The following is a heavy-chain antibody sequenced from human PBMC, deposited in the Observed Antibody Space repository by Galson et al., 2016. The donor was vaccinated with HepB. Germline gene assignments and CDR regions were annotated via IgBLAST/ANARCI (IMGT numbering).Heavy chain of an antibody. CDR3: ASSQNHYGWGSYASPDYYGMGV. J-gene: IGHJ6*02. D-gene: IGHD3-10*01. V-gene: IGHV3-9*01. CDR2: ISWNSGSI. Sequence: SLRLSCAASGFSFDDYAMHWVRQAPGKGLEWVASISWNSGSIDYADSVKGRFTISRDNATNSLYVQVNRLRAEDTALYYCASSQNHYGWGSYASPDYYGMGVWGQGTTVTVSS. CDR1: GFSFDDYA.